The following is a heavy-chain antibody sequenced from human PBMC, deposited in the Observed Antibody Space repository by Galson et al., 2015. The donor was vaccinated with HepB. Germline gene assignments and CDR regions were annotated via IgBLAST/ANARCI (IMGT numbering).Heavy chain of an antibody. V-gene: IGHV1-69*02. Sequence: SVKVSCKASGGTFSIYTISWVRQAPGQGLEWMGRIIPILGIANYAQKFQGRVTITADKSTSTAYMELSSLRSEDTAVYYCARTSHGEYFDLWGRGTLVTVSS. D-gene: IGHD7-27*01. CDR3: ARTSHGEYFDL. J-gene: IGHJ2*01. CDR2: IIPILGIA. CDR1: GGTFSIYT.